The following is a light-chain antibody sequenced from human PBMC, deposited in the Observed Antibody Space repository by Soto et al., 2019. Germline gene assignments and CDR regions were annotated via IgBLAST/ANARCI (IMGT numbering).Light chain of an antibody. CDR1: SSNIGRNY. CDR2: RND. V-gene: IGLV1-47*01. CDR3: AAWDDSLSGLYV. J-gene: IGLJ1*01. Sequence: QAVVTQPPSASGTPGQRVTISCSGSSSNIGRNYVYWYQQLPGTAPKLLIYRNDQRPSGIPDRLSGSKSGTSASLASSGLRSEDEADYYCAAWDDSLSGLYVFGTGTKLTVL.